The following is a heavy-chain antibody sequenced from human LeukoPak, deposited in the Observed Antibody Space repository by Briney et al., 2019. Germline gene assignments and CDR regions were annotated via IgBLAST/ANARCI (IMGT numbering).Heavy chain of an antibody. J-gene: IGHJ5*02. D-gene: IGHD6-13*01. CDR2: IYYSGTT. CDR1: GGSISTTSTY. CDR3: ARSITGDGPTHNWFGP. V-gene: IGHV4-39*01. Sequence: SETLSLTCTVSGGSISTTSTYWGWIRQPPGKGLEWIGSIYYSGTTYYDPSLKSRVTIFVDTSKNQFSLKLSSVTAADMATYYCARSITGDGPTHNWFGPWGQGALVTVSS.